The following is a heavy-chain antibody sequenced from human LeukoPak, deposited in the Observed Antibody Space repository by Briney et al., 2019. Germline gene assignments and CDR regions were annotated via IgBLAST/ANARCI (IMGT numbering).Heavy chain of an antibody. V-gene: IGHV3-21*01. CDR1: GFTFSSYS. J-gene: IGHJ5*02. D-gene: IGHD1-26*01. Sequence: PGGSLRLSCAASGFTFSSYSMNWVRQAPGKGLEWVSSISSSSSYIYYADSVKGRFTISRDNAKNSLYLQMNSLRAEDTAVYYCARGPLVVGTLGGFDPWGQGTLVTVSS. CDR3: ARGPLVVGTLGGFDP. CDR2: ISSSSSYI.